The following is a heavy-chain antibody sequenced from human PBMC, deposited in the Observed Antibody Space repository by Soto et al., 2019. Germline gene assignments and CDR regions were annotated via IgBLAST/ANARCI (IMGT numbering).Heavy chain of an antibody. D-gene: IGHD5-12*01. CDR3: ALDYSGYDPALNRFDP. V-gene: IGHV1-69*06. CDR1: GDIFDNYA. Sequence: QGHLVQSGAEVKKPGSSVKVSCKASGDIFDNYAISWVRQAPGQGLEWLGGISPVIGTTHYAQRFQGRLTINADRSTMTTYMEVSGLKPEDTAIYFCALDYSGYDPALNRFDPWGQGTLVTVSS. CDR2: ISPVIGTT. J-gene: IGHJ5*02.